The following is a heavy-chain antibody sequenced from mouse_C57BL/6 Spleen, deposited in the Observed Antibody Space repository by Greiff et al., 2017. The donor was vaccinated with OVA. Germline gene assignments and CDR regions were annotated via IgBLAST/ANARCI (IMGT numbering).Heavy chain of an antibody. CDR3: ARRHYGSSYGYFDY. CDR1: GFTFSDYG. J-gene: IGHJ2*01. V-gene: IGHV5-17*01. D-gene: IGHD1-1*01. CDR2: ISSGSSTI. Sequence: EVKLVESGGGLVKPGGSLKLSCAASGFTFSDYGMHWVRQAPEKGLEWVAYISSGSSTIYYADTVKGRFTISRDNAKNTLFLQMTSLRSEDTAMYYCARRHYGSSYGYFDYWGQGTTRTVSS.